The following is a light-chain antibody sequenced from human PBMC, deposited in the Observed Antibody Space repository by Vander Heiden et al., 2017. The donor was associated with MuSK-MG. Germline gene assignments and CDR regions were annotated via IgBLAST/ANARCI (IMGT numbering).Light chain of an antibody. V-gene: IGLV3-21*02. J-gene: IGLJ3*02. CDR2: NDS. CDR3: QVWDRDSDHRNV. Sequence: SYVVIQPPSVSVAPGQTPWLTCGGSNIGSKSVHWYQQKPGQAPVILVYNDSDRPSGIPARFSGSNSGNTATLTISRVEGGDEAVYYCQVWDRDSDHRNVFGGGTKLTVL. CDR1: NIGSKS.